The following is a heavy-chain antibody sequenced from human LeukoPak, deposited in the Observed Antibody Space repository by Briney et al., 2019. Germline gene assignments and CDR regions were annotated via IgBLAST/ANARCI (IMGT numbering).Heavy chain of an antibody. CDR3: AKSGGYSGYDFGSGFDY. Sequence: GGSLSCYGAASGFTFSSYAMSWVRQAPGKGLEWVSAISGSGGSTYYADSVKGRFTTSRDNSKNTLYLQMNSLRAEDTAVYYCAKSGGYSGYDFGSGFDYWGQGTLVTVSS. V-gene: IGHV3-23*01. CDR1: GFTFSSYA. D-gene: IGHD5-12*01. CDR2: ISGSGGST. J-gene: IGHJ4*02.